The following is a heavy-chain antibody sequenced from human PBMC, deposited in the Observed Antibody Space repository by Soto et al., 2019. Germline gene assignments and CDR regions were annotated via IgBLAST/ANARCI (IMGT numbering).Heavy chain of an antibody. Sequence: GASVKVSCKASGYTFTGYYMHWVRQAPGQGLEWMGWINPNSGGTNYAQKFQGRVTMARDTSISTAYMELSRLRSDDTAVYYCARRVPVLAARGWYYYYGMDVGGQGTTVTGSS. D-gene: IGHD6-6*01. CDR1: GYTFTGYY. J-gene: IGHJ6*02. CDR3: ARRVPVLAARGWYYYYGMDV. V-gene: IGHV1-2*02. CDR2: INPNSGGT.